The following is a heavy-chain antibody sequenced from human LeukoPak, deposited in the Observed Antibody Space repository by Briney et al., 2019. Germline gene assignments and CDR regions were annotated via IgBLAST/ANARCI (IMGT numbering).Heavy chain of an antibody. V-gene: IGHV3-15*01. Sequence: NPGGSLRLSCAASGFTFSNAWMSWVRQAPGKGLEWVGRIKSKTDGGTTDYAAPVKGRFTISRDDSKNTLYLQMNSLKTEDTAVYYCTTSSGYDLGGVDFWGQGTLVTVSS. CDR1: GFTFSNAW. J-gene: IGHJ4*02. CDR3: TTSSGYDLGGVDF. CDR2: IKSKTDGGTT. D-gene: IGHD5-12*01.